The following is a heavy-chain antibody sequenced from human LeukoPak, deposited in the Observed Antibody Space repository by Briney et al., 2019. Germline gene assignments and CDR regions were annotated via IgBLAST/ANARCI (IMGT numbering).Heavy chain of an antibody. D-gene: IGHD2-15*01. CDR3: ARPNIRYCSGGACSTDGSDY. J-gene: IGHJ4*02. V-gene: IGHV4-39*07. CDR2: IDYSGRT. Sequence: PSETLSLTCTVSGGSISSSNYYWGWIRQPPGKGLEWIGRIDYSGRTYYSRSIKSRVGISVDTSKHQISLKLSSVTAADTAVYYCARPNIRYCSGGACSTDGSDYWGQGTLVTVSS. CDR1: GGSISSSNYY.